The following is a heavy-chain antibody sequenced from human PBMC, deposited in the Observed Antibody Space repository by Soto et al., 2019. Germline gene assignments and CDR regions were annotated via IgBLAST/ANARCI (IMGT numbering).Heavy chain of an antibody. CDR1: GFAFGSYG. CDR3: ARYCSGGDCHSYYATDV. V-gene: IGHV3-33*01. CDR2: IWHDGGNK. Sequence: GGSLRLSCAASGFAFGSYGMHWVRQAPGKGLEWVALIWHDGGNKYYADSVRGRFTISRDNSKNTLYLQMNSLRAEDTAVYYCARYCSGGDCHSYYATDVWGQGPTVTVSS. J-gene: IGHJ6*02. D-gene: IGHD2-15*01.